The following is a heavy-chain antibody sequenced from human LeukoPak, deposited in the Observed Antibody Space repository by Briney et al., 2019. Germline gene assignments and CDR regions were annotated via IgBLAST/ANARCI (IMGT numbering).Heavy chain of an antibody. V-gene: IGHV3-7*03. CDR1: GFTFSTYW. Sequence: PGGSLRLSCAASGFTFSTYWMSWVRQAPGKGLEWVANIKQDGSEKFYVDSVKGRFTISRDNAKNSLYLQMNSLRAEDTAVYFCARMMTYYDFWSGHGAWGQGTLVTVSS. D-gene: IGHD3-3*01. J-gene: IGHJ5*02. CDR3: ARMMTYYDFWSGHGA. CDR2: IKQDGSEK.